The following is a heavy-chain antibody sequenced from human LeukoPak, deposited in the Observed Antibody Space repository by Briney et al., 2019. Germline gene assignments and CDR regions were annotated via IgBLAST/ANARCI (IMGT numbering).Heavy chain of an antibody. V-gene: IGHV1-24*01. Sequence: ASVKVSCKVSGYTLTELSMHWVGQAPGKGLEWMGGFDPEDGETIYAQKFQGRVTMTEDTSTDTAYMELSSLRSEDTAVYYCATAVVPAARKDYWGQGTLVTVSS. CDR1: GYTLTELS. CDR2: FDPEDGET. J-gene: IGHJ4*02. D-gene: IGHD2-2*01. CDR3: ATAVVPAARKDY.